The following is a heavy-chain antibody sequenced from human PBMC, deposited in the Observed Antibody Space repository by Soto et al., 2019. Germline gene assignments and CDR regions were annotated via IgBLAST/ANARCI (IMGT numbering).Heavy chain of an antibody. V-gene: IGHV3-7*03. CDR2: IRHDSTER. CDR1: GFTFSTYW. Sequence: EVQLVESGGGLVQPGGSLTLSCAASGFTFSTYWMNWVRQAPGKGLEWVAKIRHDSTERFYGDSVKGRFTVSRDDATESLFIQMNSLRVEDTAVYYCARSQRVGYHYEGHYFDYWGQGILVTVSS. D-gene: IGHD3-22*01. J-gene: IGHJ4*02. CDR3: ARSQRVGYHYEGHYFDY.